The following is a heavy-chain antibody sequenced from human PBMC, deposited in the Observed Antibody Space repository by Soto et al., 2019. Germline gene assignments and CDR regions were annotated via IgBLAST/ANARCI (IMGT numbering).Heavy chain of an antibody. CDR3: ARDHRGYEDY. J-gene: IGHJ4*02. CDR2: ISSSSSYI. CDR1: GFTFSSYI. Sequence: GGSLRLSCAASGFTFSSYIRNWVRQAPRKGLEWVSSISSSSSYIYYADSVKGRFTISRDNAKNSLYLQMNSLRAEDTAVYYCARDHRGYEDYWGQGTLVTVSS. D-gene: IGHD5-12*01. V-gene: IGHV3-21*01.